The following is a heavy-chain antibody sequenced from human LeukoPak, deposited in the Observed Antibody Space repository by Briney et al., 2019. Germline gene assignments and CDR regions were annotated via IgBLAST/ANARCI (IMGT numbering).Heavy chain of an antibody. CDR1: GGAFSSYA. J-gene: IGHJ4*02. V-gene: IGHV1-69*05. D-gene: IGHD4-17*01. CDR3: ARENTVTPYYFDY. Sequence: SVKVSCKASGGAFSSYAISWVRQAPGQGLEWMGRIIPIFGTANYAQKFQGRVTITTDESTSTAYMELSSLRSEDTAVCYCARENTVTPYYFDYWGQGTLVTVSS. CDR2: IIPIFGTA.